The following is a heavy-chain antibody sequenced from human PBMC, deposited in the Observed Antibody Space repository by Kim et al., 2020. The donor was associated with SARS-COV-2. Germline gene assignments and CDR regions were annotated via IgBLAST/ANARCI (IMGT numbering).Heavy chain of an antibody. CDR2: ISTDSGET. CDR1: GYTFASYG. Sequence: ASVKVSCKTSGYTFASYGISWVRQAPGQGLEWMGWISTDSGETNYAQKFQDRVALTTDTSTNTVFLELRSLRSDDTAVYYFARDWFCTGGSCSDTFDNWGQGTMVSVSS. V-gene: IGHV1-18*01. D-gene: IGHD2-8*02. CDR3: ARDWFCTGGSCSDTFDN. J-gene: IGHJ3*02.